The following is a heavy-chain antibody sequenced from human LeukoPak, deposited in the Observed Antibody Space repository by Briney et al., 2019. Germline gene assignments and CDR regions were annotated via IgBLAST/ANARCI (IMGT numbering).Heavy chain of an antibody. D-gene: IGHD6-19*01. CDR1: GGSISSYY. CDR2: IYTSGST. J-gene: IGHJ4*02. Sequence: SETLSLTCTVSGGSISSYYWSWIRQPPGKGLEWIGYIYTSGSTNYNPPLKSRVTISVDTSKNQFSLKLSSVTAADTAVYYCARHGPYSSGWYDYWGQGTLVTVSS. CDR3: ARHGPYSSGWYDY. V-gene: IGHV4-4*09.